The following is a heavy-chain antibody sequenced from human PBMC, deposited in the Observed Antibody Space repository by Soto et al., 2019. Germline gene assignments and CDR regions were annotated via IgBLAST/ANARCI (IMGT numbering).Heavy chain of an antibody. V-gene: IGHV3-66*01. CDR2: IHSGGST. Sequence: PGGSLRLSCAVSGFTVSSNYMSWVRQAPEKGLEWVSIIHSGGSTNYADSVRGRFTISRDNSKNTLYLQMNSLRAEDTAVYYCAKGDSSGWYPFDPWGQGTLVTVSS. CDR3: AKGDSSGWYPFDP. CDR1: GFTVSSNY. J-gene: IGHJ5*02. D-gene: IGHD6-19*01.